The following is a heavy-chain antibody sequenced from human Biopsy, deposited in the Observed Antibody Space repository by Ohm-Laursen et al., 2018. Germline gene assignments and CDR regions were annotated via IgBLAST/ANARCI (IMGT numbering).Heavy chain of an antibody. CDR1: GGSISSDY. J-gene: IGHJ6*02. D-gene: IGHD2/OR15-2a*01. CDR2: IYYSGST. Sequence: SETLSLTCIVSGGSISSDYWSWIRQTPGKGLEWIGYIYYSGSTNYNPSLKSRVTISVDTSKSQFSLRLNSVTAADTAVYYCARATNSTGWPYYYFYGMDVWGQGTTVTVSS. V-gene: IGHV4-59*01. CDR3: ARATNSTGWPYYYFYGMDV.